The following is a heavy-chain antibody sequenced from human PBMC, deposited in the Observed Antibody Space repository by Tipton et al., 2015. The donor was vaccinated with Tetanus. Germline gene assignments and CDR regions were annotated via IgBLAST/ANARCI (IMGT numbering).Heavy chain of an antibody. J-gene: IGHJ4*02. CDR3: APSRDRSGYFSTF. CDR2: IYSGGST. CDR1: GLTVSINS. V-gene: IGHV3-53*01. D-gene: IGHD3-22*01. Sequence: AVSGLTVSINSMSWVRQAPGKGLEWVSVIYSGGSTYYGDSVKGRFTISRDNSKNPVYLQMNSLRVDDTALYYCAPSRDRSGYFSTFWGQGTLVTVAS.